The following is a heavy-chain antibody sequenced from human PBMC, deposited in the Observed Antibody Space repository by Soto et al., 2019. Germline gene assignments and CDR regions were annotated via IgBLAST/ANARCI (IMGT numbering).Heavy chain of an antibody. CDR3: VREDDGGDRDYYGLDV. CDR2: IYYSGST. Sequence: SETLSLTCTVSGGSISSGDYYWSWIRQPPGKGLEWIGYIYYSGSTYYNPSLKSRVTISVDTSKNQFSLKLSSVTAADTAVYFCVREDDGGDRDYYGLDVWGQGTTVTVSS. J-gene: IGHJ6*02. D-gene: IGHD2-21*02. V-gene: IGHV4-30-4*01. CDR1: GGSISSGDYY.